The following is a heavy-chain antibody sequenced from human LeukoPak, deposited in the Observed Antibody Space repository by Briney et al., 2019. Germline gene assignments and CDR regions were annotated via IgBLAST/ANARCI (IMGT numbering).Heavy chain of an antibody. CDR3: ASHYYDSSGYYRNDAFDI. D-gene: IGHD3-22*01. J-gene: IGHJ3*02. Sequence: SVKVSCKASGYTFINYGISWVRQAPGQGLEWMGGIIPIFGTANYAQKFQGRVTITADKSTSTAYMELSSLRSEDTAVYYCASHYYDSSGYYRNDAFDIWGQGTMVTVSS. V-gene: IGHV1-69*06. CDR1: GYTFINYG. CDR2: IIPIFGTA.